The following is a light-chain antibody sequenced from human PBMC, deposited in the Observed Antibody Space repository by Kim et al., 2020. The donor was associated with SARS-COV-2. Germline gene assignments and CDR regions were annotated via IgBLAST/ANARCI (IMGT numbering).Light chain of an antibody. CDR1: QSVSDW. Sequence: ASLGDRATIPCRASQSVSDWFAWYQQNPGKPPKLLISTTSTLESGVPSRFSGSGSGTEFTLTISSLQPDDFATYYCQQYNTYSLTFGGGTKVDIK. CDR2: TTS. V-gene: IGKV1-5*03. CDR3: QQYNTYSLT. J-gene: IGKJ4*01.